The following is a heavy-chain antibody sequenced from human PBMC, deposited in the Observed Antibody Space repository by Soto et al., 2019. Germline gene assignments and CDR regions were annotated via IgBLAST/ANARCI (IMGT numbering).Heavy chain of an antibody. CDR3: ARDSSYACDK. CDR2: INGGSDNI. J-gene: IGHJ3*02. CDR1: GFTFSINS. Sequence: EVQLVESGGGLVQPGGSLRLSCVASGFTFSINSMNWVRQAPGKGLEWLSYINGGSDNINYADSVKGRFTISRDNAKNSLYLQMNSLRDQDTAVYYCARDSSYACDKWGQGTMVTVSS. V-gene: IGHV3-48*02.